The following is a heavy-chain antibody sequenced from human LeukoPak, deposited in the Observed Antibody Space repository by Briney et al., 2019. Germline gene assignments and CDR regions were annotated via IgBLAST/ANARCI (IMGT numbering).Heavy chain of an antibody. D-gene: IGHD3-16*01. V-gene: IGHV4-61*02. CDR3: ARDRNSVWGFVDY. Sequence: SETLSLTCTVSGGSISSGSYYWSWIRQPAGKGLEWIGRIYTSGSTNYNPSLKSRVTISVDTSKNQFSLKLSSVTAADTAVYYCARDRNSVWGFVDYWGQGTLVTVSS. CDR2: IYTSGST. CDR1: GGSISSGSYY. J-gene: IGHJ4*02.